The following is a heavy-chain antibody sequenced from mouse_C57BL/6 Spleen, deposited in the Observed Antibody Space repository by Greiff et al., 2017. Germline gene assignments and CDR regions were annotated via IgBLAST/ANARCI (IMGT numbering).Heavy chain of an antibody. CDR1: GYTFTSYW. D-gene: IGHD2-4*01. Sequence: QVQLQQPGAELVKPGASVKMSCKASGYTFTSYWITWVKQRPGQGLEWLGDIYPGSGSTNYNEKFKSKATLTVDTSSSTAYMQLSSLTSEDSAVYYCARYYDYDAWFAYWGQGTLVTVSA. J-gene: IGHJ3*01. CDR2: IYPGSGST. CDR3: ARYYDYDAWFAY. V-gene: IGHV1-55*01.